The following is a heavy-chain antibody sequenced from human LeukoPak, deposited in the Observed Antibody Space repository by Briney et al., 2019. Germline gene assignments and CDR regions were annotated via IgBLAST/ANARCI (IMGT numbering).Heavy chain of an antibody. Sequence: PGGSLRLSCAASGFTFSNFWMSWGRQAPGNGLEWVANINQDGSEKYYVDSVKGRFNISRDNAKNSLYLQMNSLIAEDMAVYYCARDNWNYNYWGQGTLVTVSS. J-gene: IGHJ4*02. D-gene: IGHD1-7*01. CDR3: ARDNWNYNY. V-gene: IGHV3-7*01. CDR2: INQDGSEK. CDR1: GFTFSNFW.